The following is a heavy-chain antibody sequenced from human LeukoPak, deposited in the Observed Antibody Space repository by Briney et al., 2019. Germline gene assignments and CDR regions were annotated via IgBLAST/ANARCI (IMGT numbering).Heavy chain of an antibody. CDR2: INPSGGST. CDR1: GYTFTSYY. J-gene: IGHJ5*02. Sequence: ASVTVSCKASGYTFTSYYMHWVRQAPGQGRERMGIINPSGGSTSYTQKFQGRVPMPRDTSTSTVYMELSSLRSEDTAVYYCARDSGTNWFDPWGQGTLVTVSS. D-gene: IGHD6-25*01. CDR3: ARDSGTNWFDP. V-gene: IGHV1-46*01.